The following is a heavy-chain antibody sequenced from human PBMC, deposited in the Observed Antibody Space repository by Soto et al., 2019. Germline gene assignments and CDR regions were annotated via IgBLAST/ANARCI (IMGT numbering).Heavy chain of an antibody. CDR3: AKSDFWSGYYIYYYYGMDV. CDR2: ISYDGSNK. D-gene: IGHD3-3*01. J-gene: IGHJ6*02. CDR1: GFTFSSYG. Sequence: GGSLRLSCAASGFTFSSYGMHWVRQAPGKGLEWVAVISYDGSNKYYADSVKGRFTISRDNSKNTLYLQMNSLRAEDTAVYYCAKSDFWSGYYIYYYYGMDVWGQGTTVTVSS. V-gene: IGHV3-30*18.